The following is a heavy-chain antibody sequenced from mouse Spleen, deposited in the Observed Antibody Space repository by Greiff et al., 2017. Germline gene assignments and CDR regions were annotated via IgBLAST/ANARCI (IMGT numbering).Heavy chain of an antibody. CDR3: AGVMSYYSDDVKYYAMDY. V-gene: IGHV1-19*01. Sequence: VQLQQSGPVLVKPGASVKMSCKASGYTFTDYYMNWVKQSHGKSLEWIGVINPYNGGTSYNQKFKGKATLTVDKSSSTAYMELNSLTSEDSAVYYCAGVMSYYSDDVKYYAMDYWGQGTSVTVSS. J-gene: IGHJ4*01. CDR2: INPYNGGT. D-gene: IGHD2-12*01. CDR1: GYTFTDYY.